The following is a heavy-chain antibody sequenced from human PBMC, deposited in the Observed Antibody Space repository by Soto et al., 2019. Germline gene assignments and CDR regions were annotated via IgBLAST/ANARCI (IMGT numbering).Heavy chain of an antibody. J-gene: IGHJ6*02. CDR2: INHSGST. Sequence: SETLSLTCAVYGGSFSGFYWNWIRQPPGKGLEWIGEINHSGSTNYNPSLKSRVTISVDTSKNQLSLKVRSVTAADTAVYYCARVTSAMDVWGQGTTVTVSS. CDR3: ARVTSAMDV. CDR1: GGSFSGFY. V-gene: IGHV4-34*01.